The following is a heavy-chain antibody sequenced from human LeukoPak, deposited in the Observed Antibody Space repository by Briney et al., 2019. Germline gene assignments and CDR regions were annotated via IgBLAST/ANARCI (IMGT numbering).Heavy chain of an antibody. CDR3: ARTTVTWGPYWYFDL. Sequence: PGGSLRLSCAASGFTFSNYDMHWVRQATGKGLEWVSAIDTAGDTYYPGSVKGRFTISRENSKNSLYLQMNSLRAGDTAVYYCARTTVTWGPYWYFDLWGRGTLITVSS. CDR1: GFTFSNYD. CDR2: IDTAGDT. V-gene: IGHV3-13*01. D-gene: IGHD4-17*01. J-gene: IGHJ2*01.